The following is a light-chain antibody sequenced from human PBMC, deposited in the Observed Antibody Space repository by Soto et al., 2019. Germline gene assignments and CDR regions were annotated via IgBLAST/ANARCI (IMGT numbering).Light chain of an antibody. CDR1: QSISSR. Sequence: DIQMTQSPSTLSASVGDRVTISCRASQSISSRLAWYQQKAGKAPKLLIYKASGLQSGVPSRFSGSGSGTGFTLIISSLQPDDFATYYCQQYARNPLTFGGGTKVDIK. CDR3: QQYARNPLT. CDR2: KAS. J-gene: IGKJ4*01. V-gene: IGKV1-5*03.